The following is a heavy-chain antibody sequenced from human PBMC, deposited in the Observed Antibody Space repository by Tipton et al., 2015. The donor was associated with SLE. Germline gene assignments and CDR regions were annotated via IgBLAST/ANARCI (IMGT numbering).Heavy chain of an antibody. CDR2: MYYSGIT. CDR1: GGPISTYH. J-gene: IGHJ5*02. V-gene: IGHV4-59*01. Sequence: LRLSCTVSGGPISTYHWSWIRQPPGKGLEWIGYMYYSGITNYNPSLNSRVTISVDTSKNQFSLKVNSVTAADTAVYYCARGSPFMEWERNWFDPWGQGTLVTVSS. D-gene: IGHD3-3*01. CDR3: ARGSPFMEWERNWFDP.